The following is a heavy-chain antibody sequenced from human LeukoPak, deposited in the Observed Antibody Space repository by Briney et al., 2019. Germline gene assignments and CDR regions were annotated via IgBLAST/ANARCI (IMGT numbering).Heavy chain of an antibody. CDR1: TDSMTYIF. V-gene: IGHV4-59*01. Sequence: SETLSLTCNFSTDSMTYIFWSWIRQPPGKGLEWIGYIYHSGSTYYNPSLKSRVTISVDTSKNQFSLKLSSVTAADTAVYYCARGVLLNGWFDPWGQGTLVTVSS. D-gene: IGHD2-8*01. CDR2: IYHSGST. CDR3: ARGVLLNGWFDP. J-gene: IGHJ5*02.